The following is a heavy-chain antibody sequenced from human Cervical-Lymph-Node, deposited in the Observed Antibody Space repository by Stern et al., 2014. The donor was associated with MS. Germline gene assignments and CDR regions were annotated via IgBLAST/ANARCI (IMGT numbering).Heavy chain of an antibody. CDR3: AREVSRNYYYYGMDF. Sequence: QVQLVQSGAEVKKPGASVKVSCKASGYTFTNYVIHWVRQAPGERLEYMGWINAANGNTYYSEKFQGRVTIARDTSASTAYMEVSGLRYEDTGVIYCAREVSRNYYYYGMDFWGQGTTVSVSS. D-gene: IGHD2-21*01. J-gene: IGHJ6*02. V-gene: IGHV1-3*01. CDR1: GYTFTNYV. CDR2: INAANGNT.